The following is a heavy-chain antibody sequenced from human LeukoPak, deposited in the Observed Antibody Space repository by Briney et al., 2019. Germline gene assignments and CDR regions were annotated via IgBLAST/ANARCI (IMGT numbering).Heavy chain of an antibody. D-gene: IGHD6-13*01. CDR1: AFTFSSYA. CDR2: LSSTGGNT. J-gene: IGHJ4*02. CDR3: AKSRGSSWSQFDC. Sequence: GGSLRLSCAASAFTFSSYAMAWVRQAPGKGLEWVSTLSSTGGNTYYADSVRGRFTISRDNSKNTLSLQMNSLRAEDTAIYYCAKSRGSSWSQFDCWGQGTLVTVSS. V-gene: IGHV3-23*01.